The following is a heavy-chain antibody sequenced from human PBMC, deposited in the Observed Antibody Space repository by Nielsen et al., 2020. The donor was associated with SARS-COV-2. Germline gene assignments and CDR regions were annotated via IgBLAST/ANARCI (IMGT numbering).Heavy chain of an antibody. CDR3: AKGLSGSYYDVVDY. V-gene: IGHV3-9*01. CDR1: GFTFDDYA. CDR2: ISWNSGSI. Sequence: GGSLRLSCAASGFTFDDYAMHWVRQAPGKGLEWVSGISWNSGSIGYADSVKGRFTISRDNAKNSLYLQMNSLRAEDTALYYCAKGLSGSYYDVVDYWGQGTLVTVSS. J-gene: IGHJ4*02. D-gene: IGHD1-26*01.